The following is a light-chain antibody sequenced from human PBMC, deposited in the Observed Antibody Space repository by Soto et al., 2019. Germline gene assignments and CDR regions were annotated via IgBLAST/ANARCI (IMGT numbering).Light chain of an antibody. J-gene: IGKJ2*01. CDR1: QSIDTR. V-gene: IGKV1-5*03. Sequence: DIQMTPSPSTLSASVGDRVTITCRASQSIDTRLAWYQQKPGKAPKLLMSKASSLETGVPSRFSGSGSGTEFTLTISSLQPDDFATYYCQQYKSYLYTFGQGTKLEIK. CDR2: KAS. CDR3: QQYKSYLYT.